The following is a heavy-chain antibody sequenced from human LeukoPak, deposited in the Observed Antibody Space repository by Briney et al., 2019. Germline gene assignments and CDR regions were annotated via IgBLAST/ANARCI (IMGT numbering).Heavy chain of an antibody. CDR3: AIPYYYDSGSYSDY. CDR2: INPSGGST. D-gene: IGHD3-10*01. J-gene: IGHJ4*02. V-gene: IGHV1-46*01. CDR1: GYTLTSYF. Sequence: ASVKVSCKASGYTLTSYFMHWVRQAPGRGLEWMGIINPSGGSTSYAQKFQGRVTLTMDTSTSTVYMELSSLRSEDTALYYCAIPYYYDSGSYSDYWGQGTLVTVSS.